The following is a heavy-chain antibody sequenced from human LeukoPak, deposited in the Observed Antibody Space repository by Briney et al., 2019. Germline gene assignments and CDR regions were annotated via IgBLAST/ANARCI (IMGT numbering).Heavy chain of an antibody. CDR3: AREGYFGSGIDYFYGMDV. J-gene: IGHJ6*02. CDR1: GFTFSIYG. D-gene: IGHD3-10*01. Sequence: ASVKVSSMASGFTFSIYGFTWVRQAPGQGLEWMGWISAYNGDTKYPQNLQGRVTMTADTSTSTAYMELKGLRSDDTAVYFCAREGYFGSGIDYFYGMDVWGQGTKVTVSS. V-gene: IGHV1-18*01. CDR2: ISAYNGDT.